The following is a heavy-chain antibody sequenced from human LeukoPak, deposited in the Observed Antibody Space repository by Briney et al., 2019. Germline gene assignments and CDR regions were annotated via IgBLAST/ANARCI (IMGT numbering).Heavy chain of an antibody. V-gene: IGHV1-46*01. Sequence: EASVKVSCKASGYTFTSYYMHWVRQAPGQGLEWIGIINPSGGSTSYAQKFQGRVTMTRDTSTSTVYMELSSLRSEDTAVYYCARVRSRDSGYDPPDYWGQGTLVTVSS. CDR1: GYTFTSYY. CDR2: INPSGGST. D-gene: IGHD5-12*01. J-gene: IGHJ4*02. CDR3: ARVRSRDSGYDPPDY.